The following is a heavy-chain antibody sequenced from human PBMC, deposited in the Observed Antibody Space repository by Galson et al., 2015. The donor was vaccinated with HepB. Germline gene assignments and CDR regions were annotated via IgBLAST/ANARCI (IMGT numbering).Heavy chain of an antibody. CDR1: GGTFSSYT. CDR2: IIPILGIA. D-gene: IGHD3-22*01. CDR3: ARDFLYYYDSSGVFDY. V-gene: IGHV1-69*04. J-gene: IGHJ4*02. Sequence: SCKASGGTFSSYTISWVRQAPGQGLEWMGRIIPILGIANYAQKFQGRVTITADKSTSTAYMELSSLRSEDTAVYYRARDFLYYYDSSGVFDYWGQGTLVTVSS.